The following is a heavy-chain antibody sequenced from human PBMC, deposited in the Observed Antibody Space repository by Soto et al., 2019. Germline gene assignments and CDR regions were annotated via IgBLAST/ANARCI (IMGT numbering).Heavy chain of an antibody. V-gene: IGHV4-34*01. CDR1: GGSFSGYY. J-gene: IGHJ6*02. CDR2: INHSGST. CDR3: ARGRGYCSSTSCSHHRRYYYYYGMDV. D-gene: IGHD2-2*01. Sequence: SETLSLTCAVYGGSFSGYYWSWIRQPPGKGLEWIGEINHSGSTNYNPSLKSRVTISVDTSKNQFSLKLSSVTAADTAVYYCARGRGYCSSTSCSHHRRYYYYYGMDVWGQGTTVTVSS.